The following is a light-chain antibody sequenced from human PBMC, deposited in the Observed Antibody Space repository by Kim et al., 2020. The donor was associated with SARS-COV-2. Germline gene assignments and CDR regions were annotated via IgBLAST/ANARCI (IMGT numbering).Light chain of an antibody. CDR3: NSRDSNDNVV. J-gene: IGLJ2*01. Sequence: SSELTQDPAVSVALGQTVRITCLGDSLRSYYATWYQQKPGQAPILVIYGKNNRPSGIPDRFSGSSSGNTASLTITGTPAGDEADYYCNSRDSNDNVVFGG. CDR2: GKN. CDR1: SLRSYY. V-gene: IGLV3-19*01.